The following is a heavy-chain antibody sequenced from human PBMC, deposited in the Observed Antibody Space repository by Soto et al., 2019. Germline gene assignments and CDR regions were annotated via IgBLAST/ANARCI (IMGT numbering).Heavy chain of an antibody. D-gene: IGHD3-22*01. V-gene: IGHV1-18*01. Sequence: ASVKVSCKASGYTFTSYGISWVRQAPGQGLEWMGWISAYNGNTNYAQKLQGRVTMTTDTSTSTAYMELRSLRSDDTAVYYCARRDDSSGYWYFDLWGRGTPVTVSS. CDR2: ISAYNGNT. CDR1: GYTFTSYG. J-gene: IGHJ2*01. CDR3: ARRDDSSGYWYFDL.